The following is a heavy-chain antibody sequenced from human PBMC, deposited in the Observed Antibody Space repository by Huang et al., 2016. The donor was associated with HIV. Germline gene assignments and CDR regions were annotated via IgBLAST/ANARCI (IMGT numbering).Heavy chain of an antibody. Sequence: QVQLQQWGAGLLKPSETLSLTCAVYGGSFSGYYWSWIRQPPGKGLEWIGEINHRGRTNYTPSLKSRVTISVDTSKNQFSLKLSSVTAADTAVYYCARADIPDAPSWQQLYAFDIWGQGTMVTVSS. CDR1: GGSFSGYY. D-gene: IGHD6-13*01. CDR3: ARADIPDAPSWQQLYAFDI. CDR2: INHRGRT. J-gene: IGHJ3*02. V-gene: IGHV4-34*01.